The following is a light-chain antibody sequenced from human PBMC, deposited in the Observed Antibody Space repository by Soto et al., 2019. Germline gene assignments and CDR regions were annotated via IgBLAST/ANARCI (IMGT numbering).Light chain of an antibody. V-gene: IGKV1-5*01. Sequence: DIQMTQSPSTLSASVGGRVKINLRASQNVSTWLAWYQHKPRKAPKLLLFDVSNLESGVPSRFSGSGSGTEFTLTISSLKSDDFATYYCQQYDSYRTFGKGTKVDIK. J-gene: IGKJ1*01. CDR1: QNVSTW. CDR2: DVS. CDR3: QQYDSYRT.